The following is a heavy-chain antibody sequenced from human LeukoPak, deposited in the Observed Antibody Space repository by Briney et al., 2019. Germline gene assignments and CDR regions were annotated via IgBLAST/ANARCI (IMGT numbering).Heavy chain of an antibody. CDR1: GFTFTGYY. Sequence: ASVKVSCKTSGFTFTGYYIHWVRQAPGQGFEWIGWINPDSGGADYAQKFQGRVTMTRDTSISTVYMEPNSLTSDDTAVYYCARDLDDSSGDDYWGQGTLVTVSS. CDR2: INPDSGGA. J-gene: IGHJ4*02. CDR3: ARDLDDSSGDDY. V-gene: IGHV1-2*02. D-gene: IGHD3-22*01.